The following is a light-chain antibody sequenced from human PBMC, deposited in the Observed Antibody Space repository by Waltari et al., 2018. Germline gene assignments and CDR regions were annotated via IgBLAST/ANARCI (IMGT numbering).Light chain of an antibody. CDR3: CSYAGRYTFDVV. J-gene: IGLJ2*01. Sequence: QSALTQPRSVSGSPGQSVTISCTGGSSDVGDYNYVSWYQKHPDKAHKLLVFHVTLRLSGVPARFSRSKSGNSASLTISGLQAGDEADYYCCSYAGRYTFDVVFGGGTKLTVL. V-gene: IGLV2-11*01. CDR2: HVT. CDR1: SSDVGDYNY.